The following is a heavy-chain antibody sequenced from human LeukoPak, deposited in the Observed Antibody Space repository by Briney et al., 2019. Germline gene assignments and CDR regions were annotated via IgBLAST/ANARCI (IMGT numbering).Heavy chain of an antibody. CDR1: GFTFSGYG. CDR3: ARQAGAGSRWDYFDY. Sequence: GGSLRLSCAASGFTFSGYGMHWVRQAPGKGLEWVAFIRYDGSNKYYADSVKGRFTISRDNSKNTLYLQMNSLRAEDTAVYYCARQAGAGSRWDYFDYWGQGTLVTVSS. CDR2: IRYDGSNK. J-gene: IGHJ4*02. V-gene: IGHV3-30*02. D-gene: IGHD4/OR15-4a*01.